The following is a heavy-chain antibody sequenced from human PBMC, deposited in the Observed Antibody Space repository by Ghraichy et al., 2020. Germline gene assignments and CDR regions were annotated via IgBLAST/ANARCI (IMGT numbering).Heavy chain of an antibody. CDR1: GFTFDDYA. CDR2: ISWNSGSI. D-gene: IGHD6-19*01. Sequence: GGSLRLSCAASGFTFDDYAMHWVRQAPGKGLEWVSGISWNSGSIGYADSVKGRFTISRDNAKNSLYLQMNSLRAEDTALYYCAKDGSGYSSGWYLVGVSKVYFDYWGQGTLVTVSS. V-gene: IGHV3-9*01. CDR3: AKDGSGYSSGWYLVGVSKVYFDY. J-gene: IGHJ4*02.